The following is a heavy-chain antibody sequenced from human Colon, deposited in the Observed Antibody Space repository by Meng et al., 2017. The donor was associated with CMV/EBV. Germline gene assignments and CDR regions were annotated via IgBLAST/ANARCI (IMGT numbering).Heavy chain of an antibody. J-gene: IGHJ4*02. D-gene: IGHD6-6*01. Sequence: SETLSLTCSVSGYSISTGYYWAWIRHPPGEGLEWLGSIDQSGNIDRTGNTYYNPSLKSRVILSLDTSKNQFSLNLSSVTAADTAVYYCARGQPREVFDFWGRGTLVTVSS. CDR2: IDQSGNIDRTGNT. CDR3: ARGQPREVFDF. V-gene: IGHV4-38-2*02. CDR1: GYSISTGYY.